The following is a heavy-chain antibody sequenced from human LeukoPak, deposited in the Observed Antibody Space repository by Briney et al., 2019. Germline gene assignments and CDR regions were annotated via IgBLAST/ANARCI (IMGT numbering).Heavy chain of an antibody. CDR1: GGSISSGGYY. CDR3: ARRMQLVGWFDP. V-gene: IGHV4-30-2*01. J-gene: IGHJ5*02. Sequence: SQTLSLTCTVSGGSISSGGYYWSWIRQPPGKGLEWIGYIYHSGSTYYNPSLKSRVTISVDRSKNQFSLKLSSVTAADTAVYYCARRMQLVGWFDPWGQGTLVTVSS. CDR2: IYHSGST. D-gene: IGHD6-6*01.